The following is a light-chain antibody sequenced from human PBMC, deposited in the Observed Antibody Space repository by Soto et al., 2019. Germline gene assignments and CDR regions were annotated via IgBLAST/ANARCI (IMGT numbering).Light chain of an antibody. Sequence: DIQMTQSPSTLSASVGDRVTITCRATQSISSWLAWYQQKPGTAPNLLIYEASTLKSGVPSRFSGRGSGTEFTLTITSLQPDDFATYYCQQYSTNSRTFGQGTKVEIK. J-gene: IGKJ1*01. CDR2: EAS. V-gene: IGKV1-5*03. CDR1: QSISSW. CDR3: QQYSTNSRT.